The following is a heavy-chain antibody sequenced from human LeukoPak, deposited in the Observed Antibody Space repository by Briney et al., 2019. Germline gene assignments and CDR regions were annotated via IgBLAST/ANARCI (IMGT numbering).Heavy chain of an antibody. CDR2: IYTSGST. D-gene: IGHD2-2*02. J-gene: IGHJ6*02. V-gene: IGHV4-4*07. Sequence: PSETLSLTCTVSGGSISSYYWSWIRQPAGKGLEWIGRIYTSGSTNYNPSLKSRVTMSVDTSKNQFSLKLSSVTAADTAVYYYAREIVVVPAAIRYYYYYGMDVWGQGTTVTVSS. CDR3: AREIVVVPAAIRYYYYYGMDV. CDR1: GGSISSYY.